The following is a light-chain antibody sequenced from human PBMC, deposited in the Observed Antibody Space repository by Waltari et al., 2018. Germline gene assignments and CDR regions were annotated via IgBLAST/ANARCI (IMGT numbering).Light chain of an antibody. Sequence: QPALTQPPSSSPSPGEPARLPRTLPRHLNVGDLLIYWYQQNPGSPPRFLLYYNSDSEKAQGSGVPSRFSGSKDASANAGILLISGLQSEDEADYYCMFWPSNVWVFGGGTKLTVL. V-gene: IGLV5-37*01. CDR3: MFWPSNVWV. J-gene: IGLJ3*02. CDR1: RHLNVGDLL. CDR2: YNSDSEK.